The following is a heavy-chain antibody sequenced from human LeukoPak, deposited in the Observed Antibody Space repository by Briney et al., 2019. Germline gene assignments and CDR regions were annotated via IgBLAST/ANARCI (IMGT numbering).Heavy chain of an antibody. V-gene: IGHV1-8*01. Sequence: ASVKVSCKASGYTFTSYDINWVRQATGQGLEWMGWMNPNSGNTGYAQKFQGRVTMTRNTSVSTAYMELSSLRSEDTAVYYCARLSDWSGSSTPHWGQGTLVTVSS. CDR2: MNPNSGNT. D-gene: IGHD3-3*01. CDR3: ARLSDWSGSSTPH. CDR1: GYTFTSYD. J-gene: IGHJ4*02.